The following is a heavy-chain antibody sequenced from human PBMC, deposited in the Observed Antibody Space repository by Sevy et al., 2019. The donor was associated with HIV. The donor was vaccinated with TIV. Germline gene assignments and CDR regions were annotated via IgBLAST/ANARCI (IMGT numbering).Heavy chain of an antibody. D-gene: IGHD3-3*01. J-gene: IGHJ6*02. CDR1: GFTFRTYG. CDR3: AKYLRPNLLYNDLWSGSSGVDV. V-gene: IGHV3-30*18. Sequence: GGSLRLSCVASGFTFRTYGIHWVRQAPGKGLEWVAVISHDGSHKCNSDSVKGRFIISRENSKNALYLQMSSLRVDDTAVYYCAKYLRPNLLYNDLWSGSSGVDVWGQGTTVTVSS. CDR2: ISHDGSHK.